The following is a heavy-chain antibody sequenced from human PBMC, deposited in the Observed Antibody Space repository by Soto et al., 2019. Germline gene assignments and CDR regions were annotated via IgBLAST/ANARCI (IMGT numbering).Heavy chain of an antibody. V-gene: IGHV2-5*02. CDR3: APLHTHIGYDWRYAP. CDR1: GFSLTNKGVG. Sequence: QITLKESGPPLVKPTQSLTLTCNFSGFSLTNKGVGVGWIRQPPRKALELLGITYWDDDKRYRPSLNNRLTITRDTSNNQVVLTMTTVCTVDTATYYCAPLHTHIGYDWRYAPWGQGTLVTVST. D-gene: IGHD5-12*01. J-gene: IGHJ5*02. CDR2: TYWDDDK.